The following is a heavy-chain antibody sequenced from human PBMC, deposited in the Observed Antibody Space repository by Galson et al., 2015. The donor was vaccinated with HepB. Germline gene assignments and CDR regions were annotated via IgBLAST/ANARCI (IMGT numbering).Heavy chain of an antibody. J-gene: IGHJ5*02. V-gene: IGHV1-3*01. D-gene: IGHD2-15*01. Sequence: SVKVSCKASGYTFTSYAMHWVCQAPGQRLEWMGWVNAGNGNTKYSQKFQGRVTITRDTSASAAYMELSSLRSEDTAVYYCARDRCSGGSCYSGGNWFDPWGQGTLVTVSS. CDR1: GYTFTSYA. CDR2: VNAGNGNT. CDR3: ARDRCSGGSCYSGGNWFDP.